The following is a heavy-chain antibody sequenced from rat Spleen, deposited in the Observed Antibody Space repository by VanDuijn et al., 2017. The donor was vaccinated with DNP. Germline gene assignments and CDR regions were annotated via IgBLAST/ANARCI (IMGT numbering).Heavy chain of an antibody. CDR3: AKNSGYYFDY. J-gene: IGHJ2*01. CDR2: ISTRCRRT. CDR1: GFTFSNYY. D-gene: IGHD4-3*01. Sequence: EVQLVESGGGLVQPGRSLKLSCAASGFTFSNYYMALVRHAPKKGLEWVATISTRCRRTYYPDSGKGRFTISRDNAKSSLYLQMNSLTSEETATYYCAKNSGYYFDYWGQGVMVTVSS. V-gene: IGHV5S11*01.